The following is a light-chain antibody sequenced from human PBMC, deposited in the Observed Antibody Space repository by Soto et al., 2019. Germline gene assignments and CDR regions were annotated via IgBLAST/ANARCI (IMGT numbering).Light chain of an antibody. CDR1: QSISTW. CDR2: KAS. V-gene: IGKV1-5*03. Sequence: DIQMTQSPSTLSASVGDRVTITCRASQSISTWLSWYQQKPGKAPKVLIYKASNLQSGVSSRFSGSGSGTEFTLTISSLQPEDFATYFCQKLNAYPPWTFGQGTKVDIK. CDR3: QKLNAYPPWT. J-gene: IGKJ1*01.